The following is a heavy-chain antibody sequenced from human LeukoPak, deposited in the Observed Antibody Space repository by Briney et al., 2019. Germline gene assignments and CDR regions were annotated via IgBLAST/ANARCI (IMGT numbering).Heavy chain of an antibody. CDR3: ARYDRSGYSLEV. Sequence: SETLSLTCTVSGGSISSYYWSWIRQPPGKGLEWIGYIYYTGTTKTTPSLKSRVTMSVDTSGSQLSLRLNSVSAADTAVYYCARYDRSGYSLEVWGQGILVIVSS. CDR1: GGSISSYY. D-gene: IGHD3-22*01. CDR2: IYYTGTT. V-gene: IGHV4-59*01. J-gene: IGHJ4*02.